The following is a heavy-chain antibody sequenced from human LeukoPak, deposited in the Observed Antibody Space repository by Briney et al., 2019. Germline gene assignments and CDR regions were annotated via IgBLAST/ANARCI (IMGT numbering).Heavy chain of an antibody. CDR2: ISSSGGST. Sequence: GGSLRLSCAVSGFTFSSYAMSWVRQAPGKGLEWVSAISSSGGSTYYADSVKGRFTISRDNSKNTVYLQMHSLRAEDTAVYYCARIDGSGTLDAFDVWGQGTMVIVSS. D-gene: IGHD3-10*01. J-gene: IGHJ3*01. CDR1: GFTFSSYA. CDR3: ARIDGSGTLDAFDV. V-gene: IGHV3-23*01.